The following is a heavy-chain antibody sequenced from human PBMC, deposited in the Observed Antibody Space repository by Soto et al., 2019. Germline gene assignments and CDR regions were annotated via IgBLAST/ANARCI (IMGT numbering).Heavy chain of an antibody. J-gene: IGHJ6*02. Sequence: GGSLRLSCEASGFIFSSYGMHWVRQAPGKGLEWVAVISNDALNKYYADSVRGRFTISRDDSKNTLYLQMNSLRAEDTAVYYCARGGLWFGELSTVYYYYGMDVWGQGTTVTVSS. CDR3: ARGGLWFGELSTVYYYYGMDV. CDR2: ISNDALNK. CDR1: GFIFSSYG. V-gene: IGHV3-30*03. D-gene: IGHD3-10*01.